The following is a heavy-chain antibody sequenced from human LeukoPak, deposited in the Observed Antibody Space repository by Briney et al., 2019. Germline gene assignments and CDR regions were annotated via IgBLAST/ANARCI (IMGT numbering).Heavy chain of an antibody. CDR1: GSTFSSYW. CDR3: ARGRHCTSTSCYSKWFDP. D-gene: IGHD2-2*01. V-gene: IGHV3-74*01. J-gene: IGHJ5*02. Sequence: PGGSLRLSCEVSGSTFSSYWMHWVRQAPGKGLVWVSRLNNDGSSTSYADSVRGRFIISRDNAKNTLYLQMNSLRPEDTAVYYCARGRHCTSTSCYSKWFDPWGQGTLVTVSS. CDR2: LNNDGSST.